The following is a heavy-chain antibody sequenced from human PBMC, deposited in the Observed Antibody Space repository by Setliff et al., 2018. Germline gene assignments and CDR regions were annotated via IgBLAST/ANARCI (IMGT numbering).Heavy chain of an antibody. CDR1: GGSISSTIYY. CDR3: ARSPPYGGHRVSDL. CDR2: IYYVGTT. Sequence: SETLSLTCTVSGGSISSTIYYWGWIRQPPGKGLEWIGYIYYVGTTYYNPSLKSRVMISVDTSKNQFSLKLTSVSAADTAVYYCARSPPYGGHRVSDLWGQGTMVTVSS. V-gene: IGHV4-31*03. J-gene: IGHJ3*01. D-gene: IGHD4-17*01.